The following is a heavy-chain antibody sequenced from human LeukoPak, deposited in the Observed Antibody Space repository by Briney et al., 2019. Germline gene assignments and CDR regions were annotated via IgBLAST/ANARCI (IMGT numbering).Heavy chain of an antibody. Sequence: PGGSLRLSCAASGFTFDDYGMSWVRQAPGKGLEWVSAISGSGGSTYYADSVKGRFTISRDNSKNTLYLQMNSLRAEDTAVYYCAKGRMAAAYNWFDPWGQGTLVTVSS. J-gene: IGHJ5*02. CDR2: ISGSGGST. CDR3: AKGRMAAAYNWFDP. D-gene: IGHD6-13*01. CDR1: GFTFDDYG. V-gene: IGHV3-23*01.